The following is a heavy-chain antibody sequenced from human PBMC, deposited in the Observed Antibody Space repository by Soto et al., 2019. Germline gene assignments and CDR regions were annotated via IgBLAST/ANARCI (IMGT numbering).Heavy chain of an antibody. D-gene: IGHD6-13*01. Sequence: EVQLLESGGGWLQPGGSLRLSCAASGFTFSSYAMNWVRQAPGKGLEWVSGITGSGAGSYYSDSVKGRFTISRANSKHTLYLQMNSLRAEDTAVYYCAKAYSNSWPNDWFGPWGQGTLVTVSS. CDR2: ITGSGAGS. CDR3: AKAYSNSWPNDWFGP. V-gene: IGHV3-23*01. J-gene: IGHJ5*02. CDR1: GFTFSSYA.